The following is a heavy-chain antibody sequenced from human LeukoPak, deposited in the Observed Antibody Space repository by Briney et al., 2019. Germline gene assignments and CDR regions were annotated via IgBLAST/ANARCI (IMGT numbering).Heavy chain of an antibody. CDR1: GGTFSSYA. CDR3: ARDPYYFESAGYYPD. D-gene: IGHD3-22*01. V-gene: IGHV1-69*04. Sequence: SVKVSCKASGGTFSSYAIRWVRQTPGQGLEWMGRIIPLLAVATHAQNFQGRVMITADISTSTAYMELSSLRSEDTAVYYCARDPYYFESAGYYPDWGQGTLVTVSS. CDR2: IIPLLAVA. J-gene: IGHJ4*02.